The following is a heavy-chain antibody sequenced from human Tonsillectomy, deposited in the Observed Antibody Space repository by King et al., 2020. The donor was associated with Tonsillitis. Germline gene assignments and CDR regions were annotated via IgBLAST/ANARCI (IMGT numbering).Heavy chain of an antibody. CDR1: GFTFTNYW. CDR2: IKQDGSET. CDR3: ARDVAVVYYYMDV. Sequence: VQLVESGGGLVQPGGSLRLSCAASGFTFTNYWMSWVRQAPGKGLEWVANIKQDGSETYHVDSVKGRFTISRDNATSSLYLQVNSLRAEDTAVYYCARDVAVVYYYMDVWGKGTTVTVSS. J-gene: IGHJ6*03. V-gene: IGHV3-7*03. D-gene: IGHD2-2*01.